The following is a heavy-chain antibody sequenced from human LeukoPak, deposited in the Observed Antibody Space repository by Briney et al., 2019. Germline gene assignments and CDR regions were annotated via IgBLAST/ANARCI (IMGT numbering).Heavy chain of an antibody. D-gene: IGHD6-19*01. CDR1: GGSFSGHY. CDR3: ARHERSVAVAGSFDF. Sequence: PSETLSLTCAVYGGSFSGHYWSWIRQPPGKGLEWIGSIYFSGTTHYNPSLKSRVTISVDTSKNNFSLKLTSLTVADTAVYYCARHERSVAVAGSFDFWGQGTLVTVSS. V-gene: IGHV4-34*01. CDR2: IYFSGTT. J-gene: IGHJ4*02.